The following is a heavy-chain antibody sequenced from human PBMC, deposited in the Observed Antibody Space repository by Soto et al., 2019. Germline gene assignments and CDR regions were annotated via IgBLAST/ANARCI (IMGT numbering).Heavy chain of an antibody. D-gene: IGHD6-19*01. V-gene: IGHV4-59*01. CDR2: LYYSGST. J-gene: IGHJ2*01. Sequence: QVQLQESGPGLVKPSETLSLTCTVSGGSISSYYWSWIRQPPGKGLEWIGYLYYSGSTNYNPSLKSRVTISEDPSKTQFSLRLSSVTAADTAVYYCARPYSSGWPSWYFDLWGRGTLVTVSS. CDR1: GGSISSYY. CDR3: ARPYSSGWPSWYFDL.